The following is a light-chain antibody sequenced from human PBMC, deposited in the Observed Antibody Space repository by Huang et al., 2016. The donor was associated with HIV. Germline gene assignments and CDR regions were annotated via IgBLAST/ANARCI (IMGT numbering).Light chain of an antibody. V-gene: IGKV1-33*01. CDR1: QDISNY. Sequence: IQMTQSPSYLSASVGDRVTITCQASQDISNYLNWYQQKPGKAPKVLIYDASHLETGVPSRFSGSGSGTDFTFTISSLQPEDIATYYCQQYNNLPTFGPGTKVHIK. J-gene: IGKJ3*01. CDR2: DAS. CDR3: QQYNNLPT.